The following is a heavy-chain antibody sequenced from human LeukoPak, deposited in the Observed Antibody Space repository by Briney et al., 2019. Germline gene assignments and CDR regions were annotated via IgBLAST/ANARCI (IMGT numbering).Heavy chain of an antibody. Sequence: PGGSLRLSCAASGFTFSSYSMNWVRQVPGKGLEWVSSSTSGTSYMYYADSVKGRFTVSRDNAKNSLYLQMNSLRAEDTAVYYCAKDGGNFEDRPWGQGTLVTVSS. CDR1: GFTFSSYS. J-gene: IGHJ5*02. CDR3: AKDGGNFEDRP. CDR2: STSGTSYM. D-gene: IGHD3-3*01. V-gene: IGHV3-21*01.